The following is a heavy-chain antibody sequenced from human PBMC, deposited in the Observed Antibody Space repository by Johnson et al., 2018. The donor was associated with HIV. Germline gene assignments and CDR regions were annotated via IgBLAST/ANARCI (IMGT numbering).Heavy chain of an antibody. V-gene: IGHV3-20*04. Sequence: DVQVVESGGGVVRPGGSLRLSCAASGFTFDDYGMSWVRQAPGKGLEWVSGINWNGGSTGYAASVKGGFTISRDNAKNSLYLQMNSLRAEDTAWYYCARGLGGYDSSGYYWTDAFDIWGQGTMVTVSS. CDR3: ARGLGGYDSSGYYWTDAFDI. D-gene: IGHD3-22*01. J-gene: IGHJ3*02. CDR1: GFTFDDYG. CDR2: INWNGGST.